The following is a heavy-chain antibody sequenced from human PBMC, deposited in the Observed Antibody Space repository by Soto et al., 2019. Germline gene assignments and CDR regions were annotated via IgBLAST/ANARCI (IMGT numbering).Heavy chain of an antibody. D-gene: IGHD2-21*02. V-gene: IGHV1-46*02. Sequence: QVQLVQSGAEVKKPGASVKVSCKPSGYTLNTYSLHWVRQAPGQGLEWMGIIHPSGGGSTYAQKFLGRVTMTMDTSTGTVFMELSSRLSADTSVYYCARGGHIAVVTNSFDYWGEGTLVTVSS. CDR2: IHPSGGGS. CDR3: ARGGHIAVVTNSFDY. J-gene: IGHJ4*02. CDR1: GYTLNTYS.